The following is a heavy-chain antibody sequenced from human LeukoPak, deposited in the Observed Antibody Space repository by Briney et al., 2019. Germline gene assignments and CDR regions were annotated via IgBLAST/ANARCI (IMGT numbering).Heavy chain of an antibody. CDR2: IYCSGST. Sequence: ASETLSLTCTVSGGSISSGGYYWSWIRQHPGKGLEWIGYIYCSGSTYYNPSLKSRVTISVDTSKNQFSLKLSSVTAADTAVYYCAREGRVVVPAASFFDYWGQGPWSPSPQ. D-gene: IGHD2-2*01. CDR3: AREGRVVVPAASFFDY. V-gene: IGHV4-31*03. CDR1: GGSISSGGYY. J-gene: IGHJ4*02.